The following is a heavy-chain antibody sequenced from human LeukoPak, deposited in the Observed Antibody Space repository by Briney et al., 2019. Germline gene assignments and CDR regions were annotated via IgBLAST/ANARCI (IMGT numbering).Heavy chain of an antibody. J-gene: IGHJ4*02. CDR2: ISNSGGDT. CDR1: GFTFRTYA. V-gene: IGHV3-23*01. Sequence: GGSLRLSCAASGFTFRTYAMSWVRQAPGKGLEWVSTISNSGGDTYYADSVKGRFTISRDNSKNTLHVQMNSLRAEDTAIYYCVKSRGSGSYSFDCWGQGTLVTVSP. CDR3: VKSRGSGSYSFDC. D-gene: IGHD3-10*01.